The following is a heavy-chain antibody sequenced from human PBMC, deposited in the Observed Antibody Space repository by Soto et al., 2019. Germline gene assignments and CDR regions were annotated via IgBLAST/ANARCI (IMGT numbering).Heavy chain of an antibody. D-gene: IGHD3-10*01. CDR1: GFILSNYD. J-gene: IGHJ4*02. Sequence: EVQLLESGGDLVQPGGSLRLSCAASGFILSNYDMSWVRQAPGKGLEWVSGISSAGTTYYADSVKGRFTISRDNSENTLYLQMNSLRAEDTAGYYCGRNLGGGADCWGQGTLVTASS. V-gene: IGHV3-23*01. CDR3: GRNLGGGADC. CDR2: ISSAGTT.